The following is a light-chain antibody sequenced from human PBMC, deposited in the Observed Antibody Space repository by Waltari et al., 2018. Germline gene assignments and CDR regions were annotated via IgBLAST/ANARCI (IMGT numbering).Light chain of an antibody. Sequence: DIQMTQSPSSMSAFVGDRVTITCRASECISSHLNWYQQKPGKAPKLLIYATSNLESGVPSRFSGRGSGTDFTLTVTSRQPEDFATYYWQQSYTTSWTFGQGTKVEI. CDR2: ATS. CDR3: QQSYTTSWT. J-gene: IGKJ1*01. CDR1: ECISSH. V-gene: IGKV1-39*01.